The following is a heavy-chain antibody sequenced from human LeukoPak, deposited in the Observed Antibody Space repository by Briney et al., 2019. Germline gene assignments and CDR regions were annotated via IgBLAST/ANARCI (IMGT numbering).Heavy chain of an antibody. Sequence: GGSLRLSCAASGFTFSSYSMNWVRQAPGKGLEWVSSISSSSSYIYYADSEKGRFTISRDNAKNSLYLQMNSLRAEDTAVYYCATLTRVIDYWGQGTLVTVSS. V-gene: IGHV3-21*01. CDR3: ATLTRVIDY. J-gene: IGHJ4*02. CDR1: GFTFSSYS. D-gene: IGHD3-9*01. CDR2: ISSSSSYI.